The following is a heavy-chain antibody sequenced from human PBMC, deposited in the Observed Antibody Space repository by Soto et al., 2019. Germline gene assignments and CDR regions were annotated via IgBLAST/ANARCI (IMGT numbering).Heavy chain of an antibody. CDR3: ARNPPFKEYSSSSSPFDY. CDR1: GYTFTSYG. D-gene: IGHD6-6*01. Sequence: GASVKVSCKASGYTFTSYGINWVRQAPGQGLEWMGWISAYNGNTNYAQKLQGRVTMTTDTSTSTAYMELRSLRSDDTAVYYCARNPPFKEYSSSSSPFDYWGQGTLVTVSS. V-gene: IGHV1-18*01. J-gene: IGHJ4*02. CDR2: ISAYNGNT.